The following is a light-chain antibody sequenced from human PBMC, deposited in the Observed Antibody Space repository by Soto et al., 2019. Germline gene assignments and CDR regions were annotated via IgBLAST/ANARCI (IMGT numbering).Light chain of an antibody. Sequence: EIVLTQSPATLSLSPGERANIACRASQSVSSYLAWYQHKPGQAPRLLIYDSSNRPTGIPARFSGSGSGTDFTLTISSLEPEDFAVYYCQHRRNWTRLSFGGGTKVEIK. CDR3: QHRRNWTRLS. CDR2: DSS. V-gene: IGKV3-11*01. J-gene: IGKJ4*01. CDR1: QSVSSY.